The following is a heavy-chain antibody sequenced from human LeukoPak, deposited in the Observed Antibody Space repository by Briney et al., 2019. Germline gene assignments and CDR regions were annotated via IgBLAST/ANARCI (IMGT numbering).Heavy chain of an antibody. V-gene: IGHV4-59*08. J-gene: IGHJ5*02. CDR1: GGSISSYY. D-gene: IGHD1-26*01. Sequence: PSETLSLTCTVSGGSISSYYWSWLRQPPGKGLEGFGYIYHSGSTNYNPSLKSRVTISVDTSKNQFSLKLSSVTAADTAVYYCARLRAISNWFDPWGQGTLVTVSS. CDR3: ARLRAISNWFDP. CDR2: IYHSGST.